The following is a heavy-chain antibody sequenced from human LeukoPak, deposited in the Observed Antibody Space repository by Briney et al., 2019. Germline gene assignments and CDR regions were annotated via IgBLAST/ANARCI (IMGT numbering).Heavy chain of an antibody. J-gene: IGHJ4*02. CDR3: ARDWGHFDY. CDR2: IKQDGSEK. V-gene: IGHV3-7*01. Sequence: PGGSLRLSCVASGFTFSTYWMSWVRQAPGKGLGWVANIKQDGSEKFYVDSVKGRFTISRDNARSSLYLQMNSLRAEDTAVYYCARDWGHFDYWGQGALVTVSS. CDR1: GFTFSTYW. D-gene: IGHD7-27*01.